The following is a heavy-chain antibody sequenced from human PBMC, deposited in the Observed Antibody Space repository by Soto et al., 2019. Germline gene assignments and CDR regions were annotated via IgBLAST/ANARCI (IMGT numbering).Heavy chain of an antibody. V-gene: IGHV4-59*08. CDR1: GGSISSYY. J-gene: IGHJ4*02. CDR3: ARQVLPYCSGGSCYPGAFGY. CDR2: IYYSGST. Sequence: SETLSLTCTVSGGSISSYYWSLIRQPPGKGLEWIGYIYYSGSTNYNPSLKSRVTISVDTSKNQFSLKLSSVTAADTAVYYCARQVLPYCSGGSCYPGAFGYWGQGTLVTVSS. D-gene: IGHD2-15*01.